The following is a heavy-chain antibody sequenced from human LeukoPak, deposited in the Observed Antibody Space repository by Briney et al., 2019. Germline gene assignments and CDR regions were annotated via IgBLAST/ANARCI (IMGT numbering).Heavy chain of an antibody. CDR3: AKAGLLDFYYYYIDV. V-gene: IGHV3-43D*03. Sequence: GGSLRLSCAASGFNFDDYAMNWVRQAPGKGLEWVSLISWDGGSTYYADSVKGRFTISRDNSKNSLYLQIDSLRAEDTALYYCAKAGLLDFYYYYIDVWGKGTTVTVSS. CDR1: GFNFDDYA. D-gene: IGHD2-21*02. CDR2: ISWDGGST. J-gene: IGHJ6*03.